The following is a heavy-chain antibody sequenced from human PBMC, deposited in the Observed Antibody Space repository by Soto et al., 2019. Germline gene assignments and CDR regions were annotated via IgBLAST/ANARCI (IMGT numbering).Heavy chain of an antibody. V-gene: IGHV1-18*01. CDR1: GYSFTNYG. CDR3: DKHGGLAPPVTSNTHYYCRMAV. Sequence: QDQLVQSGVEVKKPGASVKVSCKASGYSFTNYGITWVRQAPGQGFEWMGWISAYNGNTNYAQKFQGRLTMTTDASTSTAYMDMRIPSSDDTTMYYWDKHGGLAPPVTSNTHYYCRMAVWGNGPTV. J-gene: IGHJ6*03. D-gene: IGHD3-10*01. CDR2: ISAYNGNT.